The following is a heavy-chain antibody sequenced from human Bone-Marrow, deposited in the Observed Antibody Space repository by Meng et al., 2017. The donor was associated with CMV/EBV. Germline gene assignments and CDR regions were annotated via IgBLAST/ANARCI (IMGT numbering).Heavy chain of an antibody. Sequence: ASVKVSCKASGYTFTSYGISRVRQATGQGLEWMGWMNPNSGNTGYAQKFQGRVTMTRNTSISTAYMELSSLRSEDTAVYYCARSPPRGMVREPRDVFDIWGQGTMVTVSS. D-gene: IGHD3-10*01. J-gene: IGHJ3*02. CDR2: MNPNSGNT. V-gene: IGHV1-8*02. CDR1: GYTFTSYG. CDR3: ARSPPRGMVREPRDVFDI.